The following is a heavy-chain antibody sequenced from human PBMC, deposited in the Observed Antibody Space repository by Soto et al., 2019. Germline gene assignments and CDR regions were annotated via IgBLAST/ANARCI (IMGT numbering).Heavy chain of an antibody. V-gene: IGHV3-9*01. D-gene: IGHD3-3*01. Sequence: GGSLRLSCAASGFTFDDYAMHWVRQAPGKGLEWVSGISWNSGSKGYADSVKGRFTISRDNAKNSLYLQMNSLRAEDTALYYCAKGILEWYYYYGMDVWGQGTMVTVSS. CDR3: AKGILEWYYYYGMDV. J-gene: IGHJ6*02. CDR1: GFTFDDYA. CDR2: ISWNSGSK.